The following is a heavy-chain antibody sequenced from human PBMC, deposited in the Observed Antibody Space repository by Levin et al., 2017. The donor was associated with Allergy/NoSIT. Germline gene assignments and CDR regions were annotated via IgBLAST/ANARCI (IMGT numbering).Heavy chain of an antibody. J-gene: IGHJ5*02. D-gene: IGHD3-10*01. CDR3: ARELLTWFDP. CDR1: GFTFSDYS. Sequence: AGESLKISCAASGFTFSDYSMIWIRQAPGKGLEWVSYMSRSGYTIYYADSVKGRFTISRDNAKNSLYLQMNSLRAEDTAVYYCARELLTWFDPWGQGTLVTVSS. CDR2: MSRSGYTI. V-gene: IGHV3-11*01.